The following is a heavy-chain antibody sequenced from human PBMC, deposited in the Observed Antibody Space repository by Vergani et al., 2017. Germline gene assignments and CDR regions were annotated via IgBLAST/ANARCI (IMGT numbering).Heavy chain of an antibody. Sequence: VQLVESGGGVVQPGRSLRLSCAASGFTFSSYAMHWVRQAPGKGLEWVAVISYDGSNKYYPDSVKGRFTHSRDNSKNALYLQMNSLRAEDTAVYYCAREGGPHESEEGATGSFDYWGQGTLVTVSS. J-gene: IGHJ4*02. CDR2: ISYDGSNK. V-gene: IGHV3-30-3*01. CDR1: GFTFSSYA. D-gene: IGHD1-26*01. CDR3: AREGGPHESEEGATGSFDY.